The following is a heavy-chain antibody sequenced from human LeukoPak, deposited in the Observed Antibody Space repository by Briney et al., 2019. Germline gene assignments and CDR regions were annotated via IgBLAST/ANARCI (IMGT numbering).Heavy chain of an antibody. D-gene: IGHD3-22*01. Sequence: SETLSLTCTVSGGSISSYYWSWIRQPPGRGLEWIGSIYHSGSTYYNPSLKSRVTISVDTSKNQFSLKLSSVTAADTAVYYCARWYYYDSSGYHYYFDYWGQGTLVTVSS. V-gene: IGHV4-59*08. CDR2: IYHSGST. CDR1: GGSISSYY. CDR3: ARWYYYDSSGYHYYFDY. J-gene: IGHJ4*02.